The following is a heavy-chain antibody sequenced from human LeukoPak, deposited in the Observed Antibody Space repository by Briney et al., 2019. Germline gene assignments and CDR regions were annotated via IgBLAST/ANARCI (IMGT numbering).Heavy chain of an antibody. D-gene: IGHD3-3*01. CDR2: INHSGST. CDR3: ARAYVLRFLEWPNGAFDI. Sequence: SETLSLTCAVYGGSFSGYYWSWIRQPPGKGLEWIGEINHSGSTNYNPSLKSRVTISVDTSKNQFSLKLSSVTAADTAVYYCARAYVLRFLEWPNGAFDIWGQGTMVTVSS. J-gene: IGHJ3*02. CDR1: GGSFSGYY. V-gene: IGHV4-34*01.